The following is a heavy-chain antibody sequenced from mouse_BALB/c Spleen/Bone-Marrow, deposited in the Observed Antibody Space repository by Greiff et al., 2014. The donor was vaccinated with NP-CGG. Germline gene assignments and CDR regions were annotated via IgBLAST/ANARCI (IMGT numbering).Heavy chain of an antibody. CDR1: GYTFTSYY. J-gene: IGHJ1*01. D-gene: IGHD2-1*01. Sequence: VQLQQSGPELVKPGASVRISCKASGYTFTSYYIHWVKQRPGQGLEWIGWIYPGDVNTKYNEKFKVKATLTADRSSSTAYMQLSSLTSEASAVYFCARSGTDHGNPNWYFEVWGAGTTVTVSP. CDR3: ARSGTDHGNPNWYFEV. CDR2: IYPGDVNT. V-gene: IGHV1S56*01.